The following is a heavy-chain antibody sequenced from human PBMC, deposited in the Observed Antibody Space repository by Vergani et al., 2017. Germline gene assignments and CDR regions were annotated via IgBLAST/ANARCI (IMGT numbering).Heavy chain of an antibody. CDR3: ARDPYYYYMDV. J-gene: IGHJ6*03. CDR2: IYTSGST. V-gene: IGHV4-61*02. Sequence: QVQLQESGPGLVKPSQTLSLTCTVSGGSISSGSYYWSWIRQPAGKGLEWIGRIYTSGSTNYNPSLKSRVTISVDTSKNQFSLKLSSVTAADTAVYYCARDPYYYYMDVWGKGTTVTVSS. CDR1: GGSISSGSYY.